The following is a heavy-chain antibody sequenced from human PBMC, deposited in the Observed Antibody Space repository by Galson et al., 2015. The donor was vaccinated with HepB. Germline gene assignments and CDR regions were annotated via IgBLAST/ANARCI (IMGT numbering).Heavy chain of an antibody. J-gene: IGHJ4*02. V-gene: IGHV3-11*06. CDR3: ARVADADYGDHSHFDY. Sequence: SLRLSCAASGFTLSDYYMSWIRQAPGKGLEWVSYISSSSTYTNYAEPVKGRFTISRDNAKKSLYLQINSRRAEDTAVYYCARVADADYGDHSHFDYWGQGTLVTVSS. D-gene: IGHD4-17*01. CDR1: GFTLSDYY. CDR2: ISSSSTYT.